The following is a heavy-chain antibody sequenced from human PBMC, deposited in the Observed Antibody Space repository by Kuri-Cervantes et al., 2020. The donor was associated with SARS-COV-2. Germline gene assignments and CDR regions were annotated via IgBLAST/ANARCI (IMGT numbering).Heavy chain of an antibody. D-gene: IGHD3-22*01. J-gene: IGHJ4*02. V-gene: IGHV1-2*02. CDR1: GYTFTGYY. CDR3: ARAFGYYDSSGYYDFDY. CDR2: INPNSGGT. Sequence: GGSLRLSCKASGYTFTGYYMHWVRQAPGQGLEWMGWINPNSGGTNYAQKFQGRVTMTRDTSISTAYMELSRLRSDDTAVYYCARAFGYYDSSGYYDFDYWGQGTLVTVSS.